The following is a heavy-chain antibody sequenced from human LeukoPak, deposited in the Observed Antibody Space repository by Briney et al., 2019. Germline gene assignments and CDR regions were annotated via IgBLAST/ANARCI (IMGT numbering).Heavy chain of an antibody. D-gene: IGHD3-22*01. CDR3: VRDPLYDSSGYVGY. CDR1: GFTFSSYS. CDR2: VSSSSRAT. J-gene: IGHJ4*02. Sequence: AGRSLRLSCVASGFTFSSYSMNWVRQAPGKGLEWVSYVSSSSRATNYADSVKGRFTISRDNAENSLYLQMNSLRAEDTAVYYCVRDPLYDSSGYVGYWGQGTLVTVSS. V-gene: IGHV3-48*01.